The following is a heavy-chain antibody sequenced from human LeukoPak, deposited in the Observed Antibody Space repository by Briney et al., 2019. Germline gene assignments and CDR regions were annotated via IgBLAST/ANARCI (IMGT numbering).Heavy chain of an antibody. CDR3: ARGGIQLWFDAFDI. CDR2: ISSSSSYI. V-gene: IGHV3-21*01. CDR1: GFTFSSYS. Sequence: PGGSLRLSCAASGFTFSSYSMNWVRQAPGKGLEWVSSISSSSSYIYYADSVKGRFTISRDNAKNSLYLQMNSLRAEDTAVYYCARGGIQLWFDAFDIWGQGTMVTVSS. D-gene: IGHD5-18*01. J-gene: IGHJ3*02.